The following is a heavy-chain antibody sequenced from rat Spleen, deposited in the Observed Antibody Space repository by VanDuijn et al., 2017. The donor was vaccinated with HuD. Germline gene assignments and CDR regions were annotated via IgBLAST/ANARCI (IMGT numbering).Heavy chain of an antibody. CDR1: GFSLTSNG. CDR2: ISSGGNT. J-gene: IGHJ2*01. D-gene: IGHD5-1*01. V-gene: IGHV2S12*01. CDR3: ARSETGRGFDY. Sequence: QVQLKESGPGLVQPSQTLSLSCTVSGFSLTSNGVSWVRQPPGKGLEWIATISSGGNTYYNSLLTSRLSINRDTSKSQVFLKINSLQTEDSATFYCARSETGRGFDYWGQGVMVTVSS.